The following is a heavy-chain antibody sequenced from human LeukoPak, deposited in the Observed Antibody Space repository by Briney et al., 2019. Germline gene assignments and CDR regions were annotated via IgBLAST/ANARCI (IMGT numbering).Heavy chain of an antibody. CDR3: ARDGVEYYYDSSGYSPSDY. CDR1: GGTFSSYA. V-gene: IGHV1-69*04. J-gene: IGHJ4*02. Sequence: SVKVSCKASGGTFSSYAISWVRQAPGQGLEWMGRIIPILGIANYAQKFQGRVTITADKSTSTACMELSSLRSEDTAVYYCARDGVEYYYDSSGYSPSDYWGQGTLVTVSS. CDR2: IIPILGIA. D-gene: IGHD3-22*01.